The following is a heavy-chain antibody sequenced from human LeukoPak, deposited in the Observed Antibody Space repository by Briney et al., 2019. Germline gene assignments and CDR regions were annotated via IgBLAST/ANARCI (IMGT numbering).Heavy chain of an antibody. J-gene: IGHJ6*02. D-gene: IGHD2-15*01. CDR1: GFTVSSNY. Sequence: QAGGSLRLSCAASGFTVSSNYMSWVRQAPGKGLEWVSVIYSGGSTYYADSVKGRFTISRDNSKNTLYLQMNSLRAEDTAVYYCARAPPFCSGGSCYPSYYYYGMDVWGQGTTVTVSS. V-gene: IGHV3-66*01. CDR2: IYSGGST. CDR3: ARAPPFCSGGSCYPSYYYYGMDV.